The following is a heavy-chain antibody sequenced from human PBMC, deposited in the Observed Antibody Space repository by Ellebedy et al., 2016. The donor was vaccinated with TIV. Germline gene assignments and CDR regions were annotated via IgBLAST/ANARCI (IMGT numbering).Heavy chain of an antibody. D-gene: IGHD5-24*01. V-gene: IGHV3-23*01. CDR2: ISGSGGST. CDR3: AKGEMATIFHYYYGMDV. J-gene: IGHJ6*02. CDR1: GFTFSSYA. Sequence: GESLKISCAASGFTFSSYAMSWVRQAPGKGLEWVSAISGSGGSTYYADSVKGRFTISRDNSKNTLYLQMNSLRAEDTAVYYCAKGEMATIFHYYYGMDVWGQGTTVTVSS.